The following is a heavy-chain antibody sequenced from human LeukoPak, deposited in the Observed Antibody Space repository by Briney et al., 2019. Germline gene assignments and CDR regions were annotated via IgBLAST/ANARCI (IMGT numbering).Heavy chain of an antibody. CDR3: AREAATALYYFDY. Sequence: SETLSLTCTVSGGSISSYYWSWIRQPPGKGLEWIGYIYYSGSTNYNPSLESRVTISVDTSKNQFSLKLSSVTAADTAVYYCAREAATALYYFDYWGQGTLVTVSS. D-gene: IGHD2-21*02. J-gene: IGHJ4*02. CDR2: IYYSGST. V-gene: IGHV4-59*01. CDR1: GGSISSYY.